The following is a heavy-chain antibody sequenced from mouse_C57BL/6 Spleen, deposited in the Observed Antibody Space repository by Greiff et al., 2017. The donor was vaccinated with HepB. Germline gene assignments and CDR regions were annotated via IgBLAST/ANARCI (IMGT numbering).Heavy chain of an antibody. CDR3: ARSATTRDY. V-gene: IGHV1-54*01. J-gene: IGHJ2*01. CDR1: GYAFTNYL. CDR2: INPGSGGT. Sequence: QVQLQQSGAELVRPGTSVKVSCKASGYAFTNYLIEWVKQRPGQGLEWIGVINPGSGGTNYNEKFKGKATLTADKSSSTAYMQLSSLTSEDSAVYFCARSATTRDYWGQGTTLTVSS. D-gene: IGHD1-1*01.